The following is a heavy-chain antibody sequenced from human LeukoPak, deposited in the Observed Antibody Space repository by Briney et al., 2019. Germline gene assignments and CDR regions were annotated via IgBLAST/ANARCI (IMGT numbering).Heavy chain of an antibody. J-gene: IGHJ2*01. D-gene: IGHD3-10*01. Sequence: SGGSLRLSCAASGFTVSTNYMSWVRQAPGKGLEWIAIIYSGESTYYADSVEGRFIVSRDTSKNILYLQMNSLRVDDTAVYSCARVGDHYHWYFDLWGRGSLVTVSP. CDR3: ARVGDHYHWYFDL. V-gene: IGHV3-53*01. CDR2: IYSGEST. CDR1: GFTVSTNY.